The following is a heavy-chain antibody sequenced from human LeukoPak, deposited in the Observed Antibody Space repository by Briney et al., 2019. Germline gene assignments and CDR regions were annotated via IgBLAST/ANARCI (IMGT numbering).Heavy chain of an antibody. CDR2: ISTSSSTI. Sequence: GGSLRLSCAASGFTFSSFSMNWVRQAPGKGLEWVSYISTSSSTIYYADSVKGRFTISRDNAKNSLYLQMNSLRAEDTAVYYCARHRSGGSQDDAFDIWGQGTLVTVSS. CDR3: ARHRSGGSQDDAFDI. V-gene: IGHV3-48*01. D-gene: IGHD2-15*01. J-gene: IGHJ3*02. CDR1: GFTFSSFS.